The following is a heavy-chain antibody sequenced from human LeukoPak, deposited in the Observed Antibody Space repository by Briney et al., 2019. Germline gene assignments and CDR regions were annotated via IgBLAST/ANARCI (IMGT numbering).Heavy chain of an antibody. CDR3: ASIHGESGRDY. CDR2: INHSGST. V-gene: IGHV4-34*01. Sequence: KPSETLSLTCAVYGGSFSGYYWSWIRQPPGKGLEWIGEINHSGSTNYNPSLKSRVTISVDTSKNQFSLKLSSVTAADTAVYYCASIHGESGRDYWGQGTLVTVSS. CDR1: GGSFSGYY. D-gene: IGHD3-10*01. J-gene: IGHJ4*02.